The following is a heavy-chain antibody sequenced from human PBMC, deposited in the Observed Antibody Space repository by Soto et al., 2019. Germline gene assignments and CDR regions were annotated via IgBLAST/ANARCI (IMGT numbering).Heavy chain of an antibody. D-gene: IGHD3-10*01. J-gene: IGHJ5*02. CDR1: GFTLRNYE. CDR2: ISNGASSI. CDR3: GRVSSASGTFGWLDP. V-gene: IGHV3-48*03. Sequence: GGSLRLSCAASGFTLRNYEMNWVRQAPGKGLEWISYISNGASSIEYADSVKGRFTVSRDNAKNLLYLQMTSLRVEDTAVYFCGRVSSASGTFGWLDPWGQGTLVTVSS.